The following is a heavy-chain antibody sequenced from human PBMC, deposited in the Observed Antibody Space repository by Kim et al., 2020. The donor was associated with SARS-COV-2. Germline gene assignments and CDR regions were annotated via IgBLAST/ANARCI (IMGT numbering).Heavy chain of an antibody. Sequence: GGSLRLSCAASGFTFSSYGMHWVRQAPGKGLEWVAVISYDGSNKYYADSVKGRFTISRDNSKNTLYLQMNSLRAEDTAVYYCAKDPRGITIFGVVTGGMDVWGQGTTVTVSS. D-gene: IGHD3-3*01. CDR3: AKDPRGITIFGVVTGGMDV. CDR2: ISYDGSNK. CDR1: GFTFSSYG. J-gene: IGHJ6*02. V-gene: IGHV3-30*18.